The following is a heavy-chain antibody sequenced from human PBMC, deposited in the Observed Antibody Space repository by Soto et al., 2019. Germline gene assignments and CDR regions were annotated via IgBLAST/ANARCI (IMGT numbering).Heavy chain of an antibody. V-gene: IGHV3-11*01. CDR1: GFTFSDYY. Sequence: GGSLRLSCAASGFTFSDYYMSWIRQAPGKGLEWVSYISSSGSTIYYADSVKGRFTISRDNAKNSLYLQMNSLRAEDTAVYYCAAGYCSGGSCYDYYSMDVWGQGTTVTVSS. CDR2: ISSSGSTI. D-gene: IGHD2-15*01. CDR3: AAGYCSGGSCYDYYSMDV. J-gene: IGHJ6*02.